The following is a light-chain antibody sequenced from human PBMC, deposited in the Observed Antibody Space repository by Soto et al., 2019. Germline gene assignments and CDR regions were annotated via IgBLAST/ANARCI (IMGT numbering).Light chain of an antibody. CDR3: QQYYSTLT. Sequence: DIVMTQSPDSLAVSLGERATINCKSSQSVLYSSNNKNYLAWYQQKPGQPPKLLIYWASTRESGVPDRFSGSGSGTDFTLTISSLQAEDVAVYYCQQYYSTLTFGGGTRWISN. J-gene: IGKJ4*01. V-gene: IGKV4-1*01. CDR1: QSVLYSSNNKNY. CDR2: WAS.